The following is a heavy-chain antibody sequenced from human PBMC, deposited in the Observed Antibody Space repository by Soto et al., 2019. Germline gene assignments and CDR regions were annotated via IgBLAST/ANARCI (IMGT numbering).Heavy chain of an antibody. J-gene: IGHJ3*01. CDR1: GFTFSSHG. Sequence: GGSLRLTCTASGFTFSSHGMNWVRQAPGKGLERVSFLSGSAGITFYADSVKGRFTISRDNSKTTLYLQMNSLRAEDTAVYYCAKHRGIEGSSVRAFDVWGQGTMVTVS. V-gene: IGHV3-23*01. D-gene: IGHD3-10*01. CDR2: LSGSAGIT. CDR3: AKHRGIEGSSVRAFDV.